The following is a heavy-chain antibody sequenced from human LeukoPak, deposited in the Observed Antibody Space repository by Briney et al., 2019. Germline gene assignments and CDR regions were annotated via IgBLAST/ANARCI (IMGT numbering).Heavy chain of an antibody. J-gene: IGHJ5*02. Sequence: PGGFLRLSCAASGFTFSSYSMNWVRQAPGKGLEWVSSISSSSSYIYYADSVKGRFTISRDNAKNSLYLQMNSLRAEDTAVYYCARVLAAAGSNWFDPWGQGTLVTVSS. D-gene: IGHD6-13*01. CDR3: ARVLAAAGSNWFDP. CDR1: GFTFSSYS. CDR2: ISSSSSYI. V-gene: IGHV3-21*01.